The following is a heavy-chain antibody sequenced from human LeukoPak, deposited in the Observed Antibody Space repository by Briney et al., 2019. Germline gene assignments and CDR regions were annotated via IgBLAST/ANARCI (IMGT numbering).Heavy chain of an antibody. Sequence: GGSLRLSCAASGFTFSSYAMSWVRQAPGKGLEWVSAISGSGGSTYYADSVKGRFTISRDNSKNTLYLQMNSLRAEDTAVYYCANPEDYVWGNYRPADMDVWGQGTTVTVSS. CDR1: GFTFSSYA. CDR3: ANPEDYVWGNYRPADMDV. D-gene: IGHD3-16*02. CDR2: ISGSGGST. V-gene: IGHV3-23*01. J-gene: IGHJ6*02.